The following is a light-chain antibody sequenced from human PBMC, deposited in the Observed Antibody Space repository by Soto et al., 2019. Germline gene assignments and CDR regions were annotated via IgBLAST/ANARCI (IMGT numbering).Light chain of an antibody. J-gene: IGKJ4*01. CDR3: QQRTDWLLT. Sequence: ETVLTQSPATLSLSPGERATLSCRASQSVGSHLTWYRQRPGQAPRLLIYDATNRATGIPARFSGSGSGTDFTLTISSLEPEDFAVYYCQQRTDWLLTFGGGTKVEIK. V-gene: IGKV3-11*01. CDR2: DAT. CDR1: QSVGSH.